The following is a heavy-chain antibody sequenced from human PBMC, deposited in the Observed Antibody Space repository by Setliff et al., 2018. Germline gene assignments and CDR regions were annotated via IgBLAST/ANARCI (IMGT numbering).Heavy chain of an antibody. Sequence: PGESLKISCKGSGYSFTSYWISWVRQMPGKGLEWMVRIDPSDSYTNYSPSFQGHVTISADKSISTAYLQWSSLKASDTAMYYCARQGLRFLENNWFDPWGQGTLVTVSS. CDR2: IDPSDSYT. J-gene: IGHJ5*02. CDR3: ARQGLRFLENNWFDP. V-gene: IGHV5-10-1*01. CDR1: GYSFTSYW. D-gene: IGHD3-3*01.